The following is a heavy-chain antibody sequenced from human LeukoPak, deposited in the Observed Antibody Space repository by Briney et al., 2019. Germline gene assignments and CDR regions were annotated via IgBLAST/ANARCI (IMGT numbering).Heavy chain of an antibody. J-gene: IGHJ6*03. CDR2: IIPIFGTA. CDR3: ARVVFKGGYYYMDV. Sequence: ASVKVSCKASGGTFSSYAISWVRQAPGQGLEWMGGIIPIFGTANYAQKFQGRVTITADESTSTAYMELSSLRSEDTAVYYCARVVFKGGYYYMDVWGKGTTVTISS. CDR1: GGTFSSYA. V-gene: IGHV1-69*13. D-gene: IGHD2-15*01.